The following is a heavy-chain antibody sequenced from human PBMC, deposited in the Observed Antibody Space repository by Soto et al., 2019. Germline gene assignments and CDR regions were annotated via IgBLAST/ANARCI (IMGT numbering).Heavy chain of an antibody. J-gene: IGHJ4*02. V-gene: IGHV2-5*02. CDR3: ARTSVNWGSRGLVDY. CDR2: LYWDDDK. Sequence: QITLKESGPTLVKPTQTLTLTCTFSGFSLSTSGVGVGWIRQPPGKALEWLAFLYWDDDKRYSPSLKSRLTTTKETSNTQLLLTMTNMDPVDTATYYCARTSVNWGSRGLVDYWGQGTLVTVAS. CDR1: GFSLSTSGVG. D-gene: IGHD7-27*01.